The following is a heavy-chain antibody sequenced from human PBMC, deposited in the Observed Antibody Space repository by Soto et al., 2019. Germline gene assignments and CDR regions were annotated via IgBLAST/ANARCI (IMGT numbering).Heavy chain of an antibody. CDR3: AKEVGSSGRKKPIDY. J-gene: IGHJ4*02. V-gene: IGHV4-59*01. D-gene: IGHD6-19*01. CDR1: GGSISSYY. CDR2: IYYSGST. Sequence: SETLSLTCTVSGGSISSYYWSWIRPPPGKGLEWIGYIYYSGSTNYNPSLKSRVTISVDTSKNQFSLKLSSVTAADTAVYYCAKEVGSSGRKKPIDYWGQGTLVTVSS.